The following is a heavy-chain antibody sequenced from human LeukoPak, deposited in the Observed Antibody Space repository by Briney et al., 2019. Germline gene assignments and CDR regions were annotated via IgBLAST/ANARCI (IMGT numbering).Heavy chain of an antibody. D-gene: IGHD2-15*01. CDR3: AKRAPGYCYGISCLLDAFDI. Sequence: GGSLRLSCAASGLIFRSYAMTWVRQAPGKGLEWVSVISGSGDSTYYAHSVKGRFTISRDNAKNTMYLQMNSLRAEDTGVYYCAKRAPGYCYGISCLLDAFDIWGQGTMVTVSS. CDR2: ISGSGDST. J-gene: IGHJ3*02. V-gene: IGHV3-23*01. CDR1: GLIFRSYA.